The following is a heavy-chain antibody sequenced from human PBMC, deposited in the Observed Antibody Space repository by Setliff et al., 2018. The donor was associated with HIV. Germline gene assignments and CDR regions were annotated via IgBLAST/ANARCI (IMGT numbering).Heavy chain of an antibody. Sequence: SQTLSLTCAISGDSVSSNSAAWNWIRQSPSRCLEWLGRTYYRSKGNTDYAVSVESRITINPDTSKNQFSLQLNSVTPEDTAVYYRARGGDLDDCCYMDVWGKGTTVTVSS. CDR1: GDSVSSNSAA. V-gene: IGHV6-1*01. CDR2: TYYRSKGNT. D-gene: IGHD3-16*01. CDR3: ARGGDLDDCCYMDV. J-gene: IGHJ6*03.